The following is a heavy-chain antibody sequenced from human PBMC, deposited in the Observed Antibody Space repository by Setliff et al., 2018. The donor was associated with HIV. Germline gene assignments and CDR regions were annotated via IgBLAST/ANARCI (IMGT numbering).Heavy chain of an antibody. Sequence: SCAASGFTFSNAWMNWVRQAPGEGLEWVGRIKSKPAGGTTDYTAPVKGRFTISRDDSKNTWYLQMNSLKTEDTAVYYCTTTQGYSGYDFGYWGQGTLVTVSS. J-gene: IGHJ4*02. CDR1: GFTFSNAW. CDR2: IKSKPAGGTT. V-gene: IGHV3-15*01. CDR3: TTTQGYSGYDFGY. D-gene: IGHD5-12*01.